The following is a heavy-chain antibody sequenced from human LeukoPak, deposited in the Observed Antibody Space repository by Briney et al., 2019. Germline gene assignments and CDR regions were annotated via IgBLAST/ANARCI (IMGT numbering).Heavy chain of an antibody. D-gene: IGHD1-1*01. CDR1: GFSFSTYW. CDR3: GRDSLETDIDY. Sequence: PGGSLRLSCAASGFSFSTYWMSWVRQAPGKGLGWVANIKEDGSETYYVDSLRGRFTISRDNVKNSLYLQIDSLGVEDTAVYYCGRDSLETDIDYWGQGTLVTVSS. J-gene: IGHJ4*02. V-gene: IGHV3-7*01. CDR2: IKEDGSET.